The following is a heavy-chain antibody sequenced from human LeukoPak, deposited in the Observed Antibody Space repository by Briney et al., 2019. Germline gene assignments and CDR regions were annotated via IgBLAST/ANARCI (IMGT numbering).Heavy chain of an antibody. CDR2: INPSGGST. J-gene: IGHJ5*02. CDR3: ARDNSVEDTAWWFDP. Sequence: GASVKVSCKASGYTFTSYYMHWVRQAPGQGLEWMGIINPSGGSTNYAQKFQGRVTMTRDMSTSTDYMELRSLRSEDTAVYYCARDNSVEDTAWWFDPWGQGTLVTVSS. V-gene: IGHV1-46*01. CDR1: GYTFTSYY. D-gene: IGHD4-23*01.